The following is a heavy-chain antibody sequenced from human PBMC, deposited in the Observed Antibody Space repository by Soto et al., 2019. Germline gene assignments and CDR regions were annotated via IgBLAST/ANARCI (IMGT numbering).Heavy chain of an antibody. D-gene: IGHD2-8*01. CDR1: GYSFTDYH. V-gene: IGHV1-2*04. Sequence: ASVKVSCKASGYSFTDYHIHWVRQAPGQGLEWLGRINPKSGGTSTAQKFQGWVTMTTDTSISTASMELTRLTSDDTAIYYCARGDSTDCSNGVCSFFYNHDMDVWGEGTTVTVSS. CDR2: INPKSGGT. CDR3: ARGDSTDCSNGVCSFFYNHDMDV. J-gene: IGHJ6*04.